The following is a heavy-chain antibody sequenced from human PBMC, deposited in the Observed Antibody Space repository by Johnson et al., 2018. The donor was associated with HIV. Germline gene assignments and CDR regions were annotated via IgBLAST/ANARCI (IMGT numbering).Heavy chain of an antibody. CDR3: ARDQSEVDAFDI. Sequence: VQLVESGGGLVQPGRSLRLSCAASGFMFDDYAMHWVRQAPGKGLEWVSGIKSDVSSTSYADSVKGRFTISRDNAKNTLYLQMNSLRAEDTAVYYCARDQSEVDAFDIWGQGTMVTVSS. CDR1: GFMFDDYA. V-gene: IGHV3-9*01. CDR2: IKSDVSST. J-gene: IGHJ3*02.